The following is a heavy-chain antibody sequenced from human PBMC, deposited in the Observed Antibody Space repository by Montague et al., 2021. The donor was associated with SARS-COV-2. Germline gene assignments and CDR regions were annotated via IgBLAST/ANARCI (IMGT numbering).Heavy chain of an antibody. V-gene: IGHV4-4*02. CDR3: ARKGSARSDLAY. J-gene: IGHJ4*02. CDR1: GGSISTYNW. CDR2: IYHTGST. Sequence: SETLSLTCVVSGGSISTYNWWTWVRLPPGKRVGWVCKIYHTGSTKYKPSPNSRVSMSDEKSWNQFSLRLTSVTAAATAIYYCARKGSARSDLAYWGQGTLVTVSS. D-gene: IGHD3-10*01.